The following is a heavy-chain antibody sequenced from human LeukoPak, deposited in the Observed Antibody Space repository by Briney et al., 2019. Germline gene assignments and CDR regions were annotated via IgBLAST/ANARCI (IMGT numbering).Heavy chain of an antibody. D-gene: IGHD6-19*01. Sequence: SETLSLTCTVSGGSISSYYWSWIRQPPGKGLEWIGYIYYSGSTNYNPSLKSRVTISVDTSKNQFSLKLSSVTAADTAVYYCARDAGGSGWYHYWGQGTLVTVSS. J-gene: IGHJ4*02. CDR2: IYYSGST. CDR1: GGSISSYY. CDR3: ARDAGGSGWYHY. V-gene: IGHV4-59*01.